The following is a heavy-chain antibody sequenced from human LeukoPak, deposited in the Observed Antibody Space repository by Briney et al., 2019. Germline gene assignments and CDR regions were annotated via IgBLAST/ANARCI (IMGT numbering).Heavy chain of an antibody. CDR3: AKDPRDISTGNYDEFDI. J-gene: IGHJ3*02. CDR1: GYTFTGYY. CDR2: INPSLQIP. Sequence: ASVKVSCKASGYTFTGYYIHWVRQAPGQGLEWLGIINPSLQIPIYAQTFQGRVTMTTDMSTSTFYMELSNLVSEDTAVYYCAKDPRDISTGNYDEFDIWGQGTMVTVSS. V-gene: IGHV1-46*01. D-gene: IGHD3-9*01.